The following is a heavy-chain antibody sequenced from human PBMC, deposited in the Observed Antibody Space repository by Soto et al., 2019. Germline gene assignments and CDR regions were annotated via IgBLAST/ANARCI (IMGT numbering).Heavy chain of an antibody. CDR2: ISHSGST. CDR1: YY. CDR3: AREYTYGSNFFDC. J-gene: IGHJ4*02. Sequence: YYWSWIRQHPGKGKEWIGYISHSGSTYYNPSLKSCVFISVVTSKIQISLILTSVTASYMAVYYCAREYTYGSNFFDCWGQGALVTVSS. D-gene: IGHD5-18*01. V-gene: IGHV4-31*02.